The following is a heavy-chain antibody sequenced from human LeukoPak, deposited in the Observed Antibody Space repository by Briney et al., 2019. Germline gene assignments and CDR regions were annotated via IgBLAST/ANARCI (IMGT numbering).Heavy chain of an antibody. J-gene: IGHJ5*02. D-gene: IGHD3-10*01. CDR3: AALWFGEPNWFDP. V-gene: IGHV1-18*01. Sequence: ASVTVSCKASGYTFTSYGISWVRQAPGQGLEWMGWISAYHGNTNYAQKLQGRVTMTTDTSTSTAYMELRSLRSDDTAVYYCAALWFGEPNWFDPWGQGTLVTVSS. CDR2: ISAYHGNT. CDR1: GYTFTSYG.